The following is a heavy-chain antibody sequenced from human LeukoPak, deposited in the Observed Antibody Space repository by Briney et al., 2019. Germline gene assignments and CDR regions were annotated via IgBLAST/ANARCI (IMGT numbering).Heavy chain of an antibody. CDR3: ARSSGRYSVVVPAANRYPAY. V-gene: IGHV1-8*02. CDR1: GYTFTGYY. D-gene: IGHD2-2*01. Sequence: RASVKVSCKASGYTFTGYYMHWVRQAPGQGLEWMGWMNPNSGNTGYAQKFQGRVTMTRNTSISTAYMELSSLRSEDTAVYYCARSSGRYSVVVPAANRYPAYWGQGTLVTVSS. J-gene: IGHJ4*02. CDR2: MNPNSGNT.